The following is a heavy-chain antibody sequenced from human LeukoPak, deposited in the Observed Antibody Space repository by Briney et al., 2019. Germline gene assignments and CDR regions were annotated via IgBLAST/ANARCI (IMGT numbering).Heavy chain of an antibody. D-gene: IGHD3-10*01. CDR3: ARGYYYGSGSYYS. Sequence: PSETLSLSCTVSGGSPTSSSRSWIRPPPGKGLEWIGYIYNTGRAHNNPSLKSRVTISVDTSKNQFSLKLSSVTAADTAVYYCARGYYYGSGSYYSWGQGTLVTVSS. CDR2: IYNTGRA. V-gene: IGHV4-59*01. J-gene: IGHJ4*02. CDR1: GGSPTSSS.